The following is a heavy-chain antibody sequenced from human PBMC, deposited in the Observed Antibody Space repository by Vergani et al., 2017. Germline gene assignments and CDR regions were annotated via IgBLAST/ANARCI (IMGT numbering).Heavy chain of an antibody. CDR2: IWYDGSNK. J-gene: IGHJ2*01. V-gene: IGHV3-33*01. CDR1: GFTFSSYG. Sequence: VQLVESGGGVVRPGGSLRLSCAASGFTFSSYGMHWVRQAPGKGLEWVAVIWYDGSNKYYADSVKGRFTISRDNSKNTLYLQMNSLRAEDTAVYYCARDYGSEYWYFDLWGRGTLVTVSS. CDR3: ARDYGSEYWYFDL. D-gene: IGHD3-10*01.